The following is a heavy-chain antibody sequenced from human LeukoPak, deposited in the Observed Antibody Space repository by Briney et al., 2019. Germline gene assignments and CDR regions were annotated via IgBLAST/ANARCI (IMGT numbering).Heavy chain of an antibody. D-gene: IGHD2-15*01. CDR2: IRSKAYGGTT. CDR1: GFTFGDYA. J-gene: IGHJ4*02. Sequence: GRSLRLSCTASGFTFGDYAMSWVRQARGKGLEWVGFIRSKAYGGTTEYAASVKGRFTISRDDSKSIAYLQMNSLKTEDTAVYYCTRDRTPGREAVDYWGQGTLVTVSS. CDR3: TRDRTPGREAVDY. V-gene: IGHV3-49*04.